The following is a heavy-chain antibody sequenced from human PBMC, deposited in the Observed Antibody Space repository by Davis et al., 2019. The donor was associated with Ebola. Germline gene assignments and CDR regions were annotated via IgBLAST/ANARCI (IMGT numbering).Heavy chain of an antibody. Sequence: GGSLRLSCAASGFTFSSYGMHWVRQAPGKGLEWVAVISYDGSNKYYADSVKGRFTISRDNSKNTLYLQMNSLRAEDTAVYYCARRGASGWSPFDYWGQGTLVTVSS. CDR3: ARRGASGWSPFDY. V-gene: IGHV3-30*03. CDR1: GFTFSSYG. CDR2: ISYDGSNK. J-gene: IGHJ4*02. D-gene: IGHD3-3*01.